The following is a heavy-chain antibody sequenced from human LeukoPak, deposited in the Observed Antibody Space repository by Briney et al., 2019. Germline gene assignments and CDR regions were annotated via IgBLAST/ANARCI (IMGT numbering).Heavy chain of an antibody. CDR2: IYYSGST. Sequence: PSETLSLTCTVSGGSISSSSYYWGWIRQPPGKGLEWIGSIYYSGSTYYNPSLKSRVTISVDTSKNQFPLKLSSVTAADTAVYYCASSPAAGTEGSYYYYYMDVWGKGTTVTVSS. J-gene: IGHJ6*03. CDR3: ASSPAAGTEGSYYYYYMDV. V-gene: IGHV4-39*06. D-gene: IGHD6-13*01. CDR1: GGSISSSSYY.